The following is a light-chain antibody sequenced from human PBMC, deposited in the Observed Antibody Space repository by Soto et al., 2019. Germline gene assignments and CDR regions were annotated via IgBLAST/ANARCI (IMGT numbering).Light chain of an antibody. J-gene: IGKJ1*01. CDR2: GAS. CDR1: QSVSSSY. CDR3: QQYGSSPPT. V-gene: IGKV3-20*01. Sequence: EIVLTQSPGTLSLSPGERATLSCRASQSVSSSYVAWYQQKPGKAHRLLIYGASSRATGIPDRFSGSGSGTDFTLTISRLEPEDFAVYYCQQYGSSPPTFGQGTKVEIK.